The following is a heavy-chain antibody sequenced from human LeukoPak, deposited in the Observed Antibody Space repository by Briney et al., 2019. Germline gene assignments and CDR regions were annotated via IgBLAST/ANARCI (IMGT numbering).Heavy chain of an antibody. D-gene: IGHD4-17*01. CDR2: TNPNSGGT. V-gene: IGHV1-2*02. CDR1: GYTFTSYA. J-gene: IGHJ4*02. Sequence: ASVKVSCKASGYTFTSYAMNWVRQAPGQGLEWMGWTNPNSGGTNYAQKFQGRVTMTRDTSISTAYMELSRLRSDDTAVYYCARGSVTTTEFDYWGQGTLVTVSS. CDR3: ARGSVTTTEFDY.